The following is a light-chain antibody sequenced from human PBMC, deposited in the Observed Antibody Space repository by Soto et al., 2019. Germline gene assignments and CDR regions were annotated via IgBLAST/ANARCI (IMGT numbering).Light chain of an antibody. CDR1: SSNIGAGYD. Sequence: QSVLTHPPSVSGAPGQRVTISCTGSSSNIGAGYDVHWYHQLPGTAPKLLIYGNSNRPSGVPDRFSGSKSGTSASLAITGLQAEDEADYYCQSYDSSLSGSVFGGGTKLTVL. J-gene: IGLJ3*02. CDR3: QSYDSSLSGSV. V-gene: IGLV1-40*01. CDR2: GNS.